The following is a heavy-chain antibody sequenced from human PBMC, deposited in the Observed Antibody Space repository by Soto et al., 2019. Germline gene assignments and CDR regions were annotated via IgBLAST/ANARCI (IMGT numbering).Heavy chain of an antibody. V-gene: IGHV1-69*06. CDR3: ARARGSSHLDY. Sequence: GASVKVSCKASGGTFSRYAIRWVRQAPGQGLEWMGGIIPILGTTDYAEKFQGRVTITADKSTSTAYMELTSLRPEDTAVYYCARARGSSHLDYWGQGTPVTVSS. J-gene: IGHJ4*02. CDR1: GGTFSRYA. D-gene: IGHD2-2*01. CDR2: IIPILGTT.